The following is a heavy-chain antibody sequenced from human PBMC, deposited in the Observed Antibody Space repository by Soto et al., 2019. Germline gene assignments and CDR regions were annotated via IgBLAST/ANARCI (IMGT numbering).Heavy chain of an antibody. CDR2: MNPNSGNT. J-gene: IGHJ5*02. CDR1: GYTFTSYD. Sequence: QVQLVQSGAEVKKPGASVKVSCKASGYTFTSYDINWVRQATGQGLEWMGWMNPNSGNTGYAQKFQGRVTMTRNTSISTDYMELSRLSSEDTDVYYCARGRDDFWSGYYYDNWFDPWGQGALVTVSS. CDR3: ARGRDDFWSGYYYDNWFDP. V-gene: IGHV1-8*01. D-gene: IGHD3-3*01.